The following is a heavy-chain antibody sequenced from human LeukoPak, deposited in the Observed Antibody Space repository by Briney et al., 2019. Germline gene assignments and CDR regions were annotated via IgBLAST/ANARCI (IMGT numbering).Heavy chain of an antibody. D-gene: IGHD1-26*01. CDR3: ASGPLDSDWFDP. V-gene: IGHV1-8*01. Sequence: ASVKVSCKASGYTFTSYDINWVRQATGQGLDWMGRMNYNNGNTGYAQKFQGRVTMTRNYSISTAYMELRSLRSEDTAVYYCASGPLDSDWFDPWGQGTLVTVSS. CDR1: GYTFTSYD. CDR2: MNYNNGNT. J-gene: IGHJ5*02.